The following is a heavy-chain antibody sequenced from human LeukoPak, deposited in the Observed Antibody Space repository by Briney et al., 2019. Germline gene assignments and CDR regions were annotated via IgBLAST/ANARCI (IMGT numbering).Heavy chain of an antibody. CDR1: GFTFSSYT. V-gene: IGHV3-7*03. CDR3: ARDGTEGDYVDY. CDR2: IKQDESEK. Sequence: GGSLRLSCAASGFTFSSYTMHWVRQAPGKGLEWVANIKQDESEKHYVDSVKGRFTISRGNAKNSLYLQMNSLRAEDTAVYYCARDGTEGDYVDYWGQGTLVTVSS. J-gene: IGHJ4*02. D-gene: IGHD1-14*01.